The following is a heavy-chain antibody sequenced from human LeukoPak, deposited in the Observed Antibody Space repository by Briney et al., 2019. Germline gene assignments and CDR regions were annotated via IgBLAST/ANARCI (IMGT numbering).Heavy chain of an antibody. CDR3: ARESIAVAGTDVYYYYGMDV. J-gene: IGHJ6*02. Sequence: GGSLRLSCAASGFTFSSYEMNWVRQAPGKGLEWVSYTSSSGSTIYYADSVKGRFTISRDNAKNSLYLQMNSLRAEDTAVYYCARESIAVAGTDVYYYYGMDVWGQGTTVTVSS. CDR1: GFTFSSYE. CDR2: TSSSGSTI. D-gene: IGHD6-19*01. V-gene: IGHV3-48*03.